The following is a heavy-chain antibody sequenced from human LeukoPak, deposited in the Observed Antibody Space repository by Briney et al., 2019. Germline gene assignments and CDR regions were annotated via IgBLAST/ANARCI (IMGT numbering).Heavy chain of an antibody. Sequence: SETLSLTCAVSGGSISSGYWWSWVRQPPGKGLEWIGEISHGGSTNYNPSLKSRVTMSLDRSENQFSLKLTSMTAADTAVYYCTRGNSGWYFDYWGQGTLVTVSS. CDR3: TRGNSGWYFDY. CDR2: ISHGGST. J-gene: IGHJ4*02. CDR1: GGSISSGYW. V-gene: IGHV4-4*02. D-gene: IGHD6-19*01.